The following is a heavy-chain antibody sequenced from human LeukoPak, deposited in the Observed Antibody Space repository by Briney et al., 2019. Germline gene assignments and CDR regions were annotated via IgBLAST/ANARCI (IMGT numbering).Heavy chain of an antibody. CDR1: GFTISSYA. CDR3: AKSSLTRRLPDFDY. CDR2: ISGSGGTT. J-gene: IGHJ4*02. V-gene: IGHV3-23*01. D-gene: IGHD5-18*01. Sequence: GGSLRLSCAASGFTISSYAMSWVRQAPGKGLEWVSGISGSGGTTYSADSMKGRFTISRDNPRNTLYLQMNSLRAQDTAVYYCAKSSLTRRLPDFDYWGLGTLVTVSS.